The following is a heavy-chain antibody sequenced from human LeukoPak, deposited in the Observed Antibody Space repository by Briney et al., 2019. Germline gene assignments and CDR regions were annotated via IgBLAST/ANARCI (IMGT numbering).Heavy chain of an antibody. CDR1: GGSISSYY. V-gene: IGHV4-59*12. CDR2: ISDRGST. J-gene: IGHJ6*02. Sequence: SETLSLTCTVSGGSISSYYWSWIRQPPGKGLEWLGHISDRGSTNYNPSLEGRVTLSVDTSQNRFSLKLNSVIAADTAVYYCARDSRYGSGWNEGGMGAWYEDTMDVWGQGTTVTVSS. D-gene: IGHD6-25*01. CDR3: ARDSRYGSGWNEGGMGAWYEDTMDV.